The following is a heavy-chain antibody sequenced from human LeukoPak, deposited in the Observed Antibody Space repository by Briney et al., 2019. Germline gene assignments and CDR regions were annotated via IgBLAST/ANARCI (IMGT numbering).Heavy chain of an antibody. J-gene: IGHJ3*02. CDR1: GGSFSGYY. CDR2: INHSGST. V-gene: IGHV4-34*01. Sequence: SETLSLTCAVYGGSFSGYYWSWIRQPPGKGLEWIGEINHSGSTNYNPSLKSRVTISVDTSKNQFSLKLSSVTAADTAVYYCARIWKHYANAFDIWGQGTMVTVSS. CDR3: ARIWKHYANAFDI. D-gene: IGHD2-2*01.